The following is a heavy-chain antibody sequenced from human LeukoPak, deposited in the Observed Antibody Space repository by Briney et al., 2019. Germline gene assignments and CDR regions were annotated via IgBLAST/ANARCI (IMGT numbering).Heavy chain of an antibody. D-gene: IGHD3-22*01. CDR2: ISGSGGTT. V-gene: IGHV3-23*01. J-gene: IGHJ4*02. Sequence: GGCLRLSCTASGFTFSAYSMTWARQAPGKGPEWVSAISGSGGTTYYADSVKGRFTISRDNSKNTLYLQMNSLRAEDTAVYYCAKGRVSSNGWTFNDYWGQGTLVTVSS. CDR3: AKGRVSSNGWTFNDY. CDR1: GFTFSAYS.